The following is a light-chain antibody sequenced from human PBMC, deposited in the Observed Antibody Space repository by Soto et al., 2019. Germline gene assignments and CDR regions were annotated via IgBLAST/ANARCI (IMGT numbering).Light chain of an antibody. CDR1: TSDVGDYNS. CDR2: EVS. Sequence: QSVLTQPASVSVSPGQSITISCTGTTSDVGDYNSVSWYQQHPDKAPNLMIYEVSNRPSGVSNRFSGSKSGNTASLTISGLQAEDEADYYCSSHTSSSTLVFGGGTKVTVL. J-gene: IGLJ2*01. CDR3: SSHTSSSTLV. V-gene: IGLV2-14*01.